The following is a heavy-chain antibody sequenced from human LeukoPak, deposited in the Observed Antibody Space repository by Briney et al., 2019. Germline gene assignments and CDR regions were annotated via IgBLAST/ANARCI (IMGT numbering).Heavy chain of an antibody. D-gene: IGHD5-24*01. Sequence: GGSLRLSCAASGFTFSRYTMNWVRQAPGKGLEWVANIKQDGSEKYYVDSVKGRFTISRDNAKNSLYLQMNSLRAEDTAVYYCATSPWQSPGYWGQGTLVTVSS. CDR2: IKQDGSEK. V-gene: IGHV3-7*01. J-gene: IGHJ4*02. CDR1: GFTFSRYT. CDR3: ATSPWQSPGY.